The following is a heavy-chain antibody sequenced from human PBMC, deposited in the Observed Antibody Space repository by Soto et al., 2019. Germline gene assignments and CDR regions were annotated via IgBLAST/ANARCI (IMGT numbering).Heavy chain of an antibody. V-gene: IGHV3-21*01. CDR1: GFTFSSYS. D-gene: IGHD3-16*01. CDR3: ARDKEAMITFGGTGY. CDR2: ISSSSSYI. Sequence: PGGSLRLSCAASGFTFSSYSMNWVRQAPGKGLEWVSSISSSSSYIYYADSVKGRFTISRDNAKNSLYLQMYSLRAEDTAVYYCARDKEAMITFGGTGYWGQGTLVTVSS. J-gene: IGHJ4*02.